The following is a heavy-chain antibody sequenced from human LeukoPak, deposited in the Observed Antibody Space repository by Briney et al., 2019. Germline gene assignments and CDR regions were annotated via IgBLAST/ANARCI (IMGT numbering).Heavy chain of an antibody. CDR3: AKDADISVELVVITSFDS. Sequence: GGSLRLSCAASGFTFSSYSMNWVRQTPGKGLEWVSAISGSGNRAYHADSVKGRFTTSRDNSKNMLYLQMNSLRAEDTALYYCAKDADISVELVVITSFDSWGQGTLVTVSS. D-gene: IGHD3-22*01. CDR1: GFTFSSYS. V-gene: IGHV3-23*01. CDR2: ISGSGNRA. J-gene: IGHJ4*02.